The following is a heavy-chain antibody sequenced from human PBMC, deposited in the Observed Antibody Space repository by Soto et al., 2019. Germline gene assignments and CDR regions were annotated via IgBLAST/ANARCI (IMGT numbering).Heavy chain of an antibody. J-gene: IGHJ6*02. V-gene: IGHV1-18*04. CDR1: GYTFTSYG. CDR2: ISAYNGNT. Sequence: ASVKVSCKASGYTFTSYGISWVRQAPGQGLEWMGWISAYNGNTNYAQKLQGRVTMTTDTSTSTAYMELRSLRFDDTAVYYCARVYYDFWSGYGAEYYGMDFWGQGTTVTVSS. CDR3: ARVYYDFWSGYGAEYYGMDF. D-gene: IGHD3-3*01.